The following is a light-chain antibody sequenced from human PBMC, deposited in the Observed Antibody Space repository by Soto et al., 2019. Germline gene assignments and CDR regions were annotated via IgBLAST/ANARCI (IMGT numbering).Light chain of an antibody. Sequence: QSALTQPRSVSGSPGQSVTISCTGTNSDVGGYNYVSWYQQHPGKVPKLMIFDVSKRPSGVPDRFSGSKSGNTASLTISGLQAEDEADDHCCSDGGRYMVIFGGGTKLTVL. CDR1: NSDVGGYNY. V-gene: IGLV2-11*01. J-gene: IGLJ2*01. CDR3: CSDGGRYMVI. CDR2: DVS.